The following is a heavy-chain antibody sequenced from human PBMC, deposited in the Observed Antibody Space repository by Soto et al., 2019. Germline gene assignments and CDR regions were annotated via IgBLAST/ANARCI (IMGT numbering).Heavy chain of an antibody. D-gene: IGHD3-16*01. J-gene: IGHJ4*02. Sequence: QVQLVQSGAEVKKPGASVKVSCKASGYTFTNFGISWVRQAPGQGLEWMGWISAYNGNTNYAQNFQGRVTMTTATATSTGYMGVWGLRSDDTAAYYCARGGTPTDFWGRGTLVTVSS. CDR2: ISAYNGNT. CDR3: ARGGTPTDF. CDR1: GYTFTNFG. V-gene: IGHV1-18*01.